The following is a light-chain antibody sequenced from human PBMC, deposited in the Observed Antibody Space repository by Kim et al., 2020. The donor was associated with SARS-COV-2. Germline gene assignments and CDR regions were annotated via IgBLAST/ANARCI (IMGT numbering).Light chain of an antibody. Sequence: SYELTQPPSVSVSPGQTASITCSGDKLGDKYACWYQQKPGQSPVLVIYQNNKRPSGIPERFSGSNSGNTATLTISGTQAMDEADYYCQAWDSSWVFG. J-gene: IGLJ3*02. CDR2: QNN. CDR3: QAWDSSWV. CDR1: KLGDKY. V-gene: IGLV3-1*01.